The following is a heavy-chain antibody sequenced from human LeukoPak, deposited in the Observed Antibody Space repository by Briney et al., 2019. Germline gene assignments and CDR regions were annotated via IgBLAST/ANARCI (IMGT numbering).Heavy chain of an antibody. CDR3: ARPAPPDCSSTSCSGRYYCYGMDV. J-gene: IGHJ6*02. CDR1: GFTFSSYG. CDR2: RWYDGSNK. Sequence: PGGSLRLSCAASGFTFSSYGMHWVRQAPGQGLEWVGVRWYDGSNKYYADSVKGRFTLSRDNSKNTLYLQMNSLRAEDTAVYHCARPAPPDCSSTSCSGRYYCYGMDVWGQGTTVTVSS. D-gene: IGHD2-2*01. V-gene: IGHV3-33*01.